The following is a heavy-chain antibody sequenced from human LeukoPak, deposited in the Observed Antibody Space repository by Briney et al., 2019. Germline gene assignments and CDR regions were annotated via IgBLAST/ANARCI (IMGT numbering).Heavy chain of an antibody. CDR2: ISSNGGST. Sequence: GGSLKLSCAASGFTFSSYAMHWVRQAPGKGLEYVSAISSNGGSTYYANSVKGRFTISRDNSKNTLYLQMGSLRAEDMAVYYCARENSDGYNYYFDCWGQGTLVTVSS. D-gene: IGHD5-24*01. V-gene: IGHV3-64*01. J-gene: IGHJ4*02. CDR3: ARENSDGYNYYFDC. CDR1: GFTFSSYA.